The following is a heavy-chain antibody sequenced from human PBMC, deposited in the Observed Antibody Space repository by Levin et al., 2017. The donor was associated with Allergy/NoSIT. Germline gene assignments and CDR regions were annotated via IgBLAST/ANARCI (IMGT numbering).Heavy chain of an antibody. Sequence: SCAVSGGSISSGGYSWSWIRQPPGKGLEWIGYIYHSGSTYYNPSLKSRVTISVDRSKNQFSLKLSSVTAADTAVYYCARYTAMVKEFDYWGQGTLVTVSS. CDR3: ARYTAMVKEFDY. CDR2: IYHSGST. CDR1: GGSISSGGYS. V-gene: IGHV4-30-2*01. J-gene: IGHJ4*02. D-gene: IGHD5-18*01.